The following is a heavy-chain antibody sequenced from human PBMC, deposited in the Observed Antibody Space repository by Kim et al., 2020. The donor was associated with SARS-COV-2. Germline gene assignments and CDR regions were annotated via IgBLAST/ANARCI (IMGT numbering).Heavy chain of an antibody. D-gene: IGHD6-6*01. CDR3: AKSIAGIDY. J-gene: IGHJ4*02. CDR2: K. Sequence: KDSADAWKGRFTISRDNSKNTLYLQMNSLRAGDTAVYYCAKSIAGIDYWGQGTLVTVSS. V-gene: IGHV3-23*01.